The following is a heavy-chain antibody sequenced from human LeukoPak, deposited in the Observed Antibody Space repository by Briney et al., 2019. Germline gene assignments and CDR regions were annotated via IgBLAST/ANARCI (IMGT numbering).Heavy chain of an antibody. V-gene: IGHV3-48*04. CDR3: ARFNYYDSSGYGPEYFQH. CDR1: GFTFSSYS. CDR2: ISSSGSTI. Sequence: GGSLRLSCAASGFTFSSYSMNWVRQAPGKGLEWVSYISSSGSTIYYADSVKGRFTISRDNAKNSLYLQMNSLRAEDTAVYYCARFNYYDSSGYGPEYFQHWGQGTLVTVSS. D-gene: IGHD3-22*01. J-gene: IGHJ1*01.